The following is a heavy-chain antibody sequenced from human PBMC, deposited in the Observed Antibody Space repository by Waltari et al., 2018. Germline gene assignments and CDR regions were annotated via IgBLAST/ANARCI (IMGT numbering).Heavy chain of an antibody. CDR1: GGSISSYY. CDR3: ARDQSGYDFWSGYYSGFDY. J-gene: IGHJ4*02. D-gene: IGHD3-3*01. CDR2: IYYSGST. V-gene: IGHV4-59*01. Sequence: QVQLQESGPGLVKPSATLSLTCTVSGGSISSYYWSWIRQPPGKGLEWIGYIYYSGSTNYTPSLQSRVTISVDTSKNQFSLKLSSVTAADTAVYYCARDQSGYDFWSGYYSGFDYWGQGTLVTVSS.